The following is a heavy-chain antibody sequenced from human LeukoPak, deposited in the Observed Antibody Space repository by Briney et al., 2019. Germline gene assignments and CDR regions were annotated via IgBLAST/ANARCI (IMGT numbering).Heavy chain of an antibody. V-gene: IGHV3-11*06. CDR2: ISSGSSYT. CDR1: GFTFSDYY. Sequence: PGGSLRLSCAAPGFTFSDYYMSWIRQAPGKGLEWLSYISSGSSYTNYADSVKGRFTISRDNAKNSLYLQMNSLRAEDTAVYHCARDLRGYSGSNFDYWGQGTLVTVSS. CDR3: ARDLRGYSGSNFDY. J-gene: IGHJ4*02. D-gene: IGHD5-12*01.